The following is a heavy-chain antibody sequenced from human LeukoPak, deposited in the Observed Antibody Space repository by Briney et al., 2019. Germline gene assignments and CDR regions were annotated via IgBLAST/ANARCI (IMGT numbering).Heavy chain of an antibody. CDR2: ISSSSSYI. Sequence: GGSLRLSCAASGFTFSNAWMSWVRQAPGKGLEWVSSISSSSSYIYYADSVKGRFTISRDNAKNSLYLQMNSLRAEDTAVYYCARGHDCGDYPHWGQGTMVTVSS. D-gene: IGHD4-17*01. CDR1: GFTFSNAW. V-gene: IGHV3-21*01. CDR3: ARGHDCGDYPH. J-gene: IGHJ3*01.